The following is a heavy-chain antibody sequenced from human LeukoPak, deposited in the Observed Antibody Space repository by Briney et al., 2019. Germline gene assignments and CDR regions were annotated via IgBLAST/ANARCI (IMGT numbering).Heavy chain of an antibody. CDR3: AREGVYYYDISGYFNWFDP. J-gene: IGHJ5*02. CDR1: GGSISSYY. D-gene: IGHD3-22*01. Sequence: PSETLSLTCTVSGGSISSYYWSWIRQPAGKGLEWIGRIYTSGSTNYNPSLKSRVTMSVDTSKNQFSLKLSSVTAADTAVYYCAREGVYYYDISGYFNWFDPWGQGTLVTVSS. V-gene: IGHV4-4*07. CDR2: IYTSGST.